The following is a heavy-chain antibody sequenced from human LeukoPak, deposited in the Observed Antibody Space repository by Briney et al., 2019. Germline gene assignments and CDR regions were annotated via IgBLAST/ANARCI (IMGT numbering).Heavy chain of an antibody. CDR2: IYYTGST. CDR3: AGQGQHNYGYPFVDY. CDR1: GGSIGSSNYY. J-gene: IGHJ4*02. V-gene: IGHV4-39*01. Sequence: PSETLSLTCTVSGGSIGSSNYYWGWLRQPPGKGLEWIGSIYYTGSTYYNPSLKSRVTISVDTSKNQFSLKLSSVTAADTAVYFCAGQGQHNYGYPFVDYWGQGTLVTVSS. D-gene: IGHD5-18*01.